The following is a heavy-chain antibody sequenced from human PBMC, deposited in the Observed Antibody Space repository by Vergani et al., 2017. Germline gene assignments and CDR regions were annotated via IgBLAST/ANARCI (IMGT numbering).Heavy chain of an antibody. V-gene: IGHV5-51*01. D-gene: IGHD1-1*01. Sequence: EVELVQSGPEMRKPGESLKISCKGSEYSFGNYWIGRVRQMPGKGLEWMGIIYPADSDTSYSPSFQGQVTISADKSISTAFLQWDSLKASDTALYYCARHTTYTDSWGQGTLVTVSS. CDR3: ARHTTYTDS. J-gene: IGHJ4*02. CDR1: EYSFGNYW. CDR2: IYPADSDT.